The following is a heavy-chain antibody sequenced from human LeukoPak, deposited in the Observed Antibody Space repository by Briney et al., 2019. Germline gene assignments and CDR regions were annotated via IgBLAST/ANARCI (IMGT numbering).Heavy chain of an antibody. CDR2: INPNSGGT. Sequence: ASVKVSCKAPGYTFTGYYMRWVRQAPGQGLEWMGWINPNSGGTNYAQKFQGRVTMTRDTSISTAYMELSRLRSDDTAVYYCARGLGAAAAIIDYWGQGTLVTVSS. CDR1: GYTFTGYY. CDR3: ARGLGAAAAIIDY. J-gene: IGHJ4*02. V-gene: IGHV1-2*02. D-gene: IGHD6-13*01.